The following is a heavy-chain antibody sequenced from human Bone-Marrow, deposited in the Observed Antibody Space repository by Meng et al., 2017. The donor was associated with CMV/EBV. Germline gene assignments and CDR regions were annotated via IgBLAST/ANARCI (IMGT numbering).Heavy chain of an antibody. D-gene: IGHD1-26*01. J-gene: IGHJ5*02. CDR1: GFTFSSYA. Sequence: GGSLRLSCAASGFTFSSYAMSWVRQAPGKGLEWVSVIYSGGSSTYYADSVKGRFTISRDNSKNTLYLQMNSLRAEDTAVYYCAKDSLYSGSYYNWFDPWGQRTLVTVSS. CDR2: IYSGGSST. V-gene: IGHV3-23*03. CDR3: AKDSLYSGSYYNWFDP.